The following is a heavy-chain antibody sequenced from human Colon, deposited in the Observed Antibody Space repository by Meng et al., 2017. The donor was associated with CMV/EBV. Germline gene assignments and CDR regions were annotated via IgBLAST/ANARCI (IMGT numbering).Heavy chain of an antibody. J-gene: IGHJ4*02. V-gene: IGHV6-1*01. CDR2: TYYRSQWYF. Sequence: HVLLQQSGPGLWKHPPSPSPTCSIPGDSVSSDSAAWRRIRQSPSRGLEWLGRTYYRSQWYFDYEVSVIGRITINADTSKNEFSLHLRSVTPDDTAVYYCARGWELGSWGQGTLVTVSS. CDR1: GDSVSSDSAA. D-gene: IGHD1-26*01. CDR3: ARGWELGS.